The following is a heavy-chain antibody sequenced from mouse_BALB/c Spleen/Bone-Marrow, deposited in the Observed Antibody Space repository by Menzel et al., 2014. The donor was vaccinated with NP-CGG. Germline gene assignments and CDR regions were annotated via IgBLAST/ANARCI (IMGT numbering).Heavy chain of an antibody. J-gene: IGHJ2*01. CDR2: ISKSGSA. CDR3: GRGSGHGDF. V-gene: IGHV5-6-5*01. Sequence: EESGGRLVTPGTPLTLTCTVSGIDLSSNAINWVRQAPGKGLEWIGVISKSGSADYASWAKGRFTISKTSTTVDLKISSPTTEDTATYFCGRGSGHGDFWGQGTLVTVSS. CDR1: GIDLSSNA.